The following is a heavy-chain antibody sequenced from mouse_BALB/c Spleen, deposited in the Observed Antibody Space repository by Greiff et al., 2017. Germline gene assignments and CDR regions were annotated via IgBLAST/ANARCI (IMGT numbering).Heavy chain of an antibody. D-gene: IGHD1-1*01. CDR3: ARSSYDAMDY. CDR2: IDPANGNT. V-gene: IGHV14-3*02. CDR1: GFNIKDTY. Sequence: EVQRVESGAELVKPGASVKLSCTASGFNIKDTYMHWVKQRPEQGLEWIGRIDPANGNTKYDPKFQGKATITADTSSNTAYLQLSSLTSEDTAVYYCARSSYDAMDYWGQGTSVTVSS. J-gene: IGHJ4*01.